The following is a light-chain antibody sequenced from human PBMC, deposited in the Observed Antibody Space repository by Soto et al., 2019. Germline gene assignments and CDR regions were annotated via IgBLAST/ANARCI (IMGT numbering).Light chain of an antibody. J-gene: IGLJ1*01. CDR1: HNDIGIYDY. Sequence: QSALTQPTSVSGSPGQSITISCTGNHNDIGIYDYVSWYQQHPGRAPRLLIHGVTTRPSGISGRFSASKSGLTASLTISGLQPEDEADYYCSSFTSNRIYVFGPGTKVTVL. CDR3: SSFTSNRIYV. CDR2: GVT. V-gene: IGLV2-14*03.